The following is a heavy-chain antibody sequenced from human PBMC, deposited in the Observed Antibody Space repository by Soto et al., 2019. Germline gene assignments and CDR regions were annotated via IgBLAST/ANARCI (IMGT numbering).Heavy chain of an antibody. CDR2: VSGSGGTT. Sequence: EVQLLESGGGLVQPGGSVRRSCAASGFTFSSYAMSWVRQAPGKGLELVSAVSGSGGTTYYAHSVKGRFTISRDNSKNTVYLQINIPRVEPTAVYYCAKWYYYDSRPRKYFDYWGQGTVVIVSS. V-gene: IGHV3-23*01. D-gene: IGHD3-22*01. J-gene: IGHJ4*02. CDR3: AKWYYYDSRPRKYFDY. CDR1: GFTFSSYA.